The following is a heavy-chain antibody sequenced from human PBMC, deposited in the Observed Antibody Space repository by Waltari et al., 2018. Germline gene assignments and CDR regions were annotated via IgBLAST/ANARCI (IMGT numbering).Heavy chain of an antibody. CDR1: GYSISSGYY. CDR2: IYYSGST. J-gene: IGHJ4*02. Sequence: QVQLQESGPGLVKPSETLSLTCAVSGYSISSGYYWGWIRQPPGKGLEWIGSIYYSGSTYYNPSLKSRVTISVDTSKNQFSLKLSSVTAADTAVYYCARDRTYYDFLVPYYWGQGTLVTVSS. D-gene: IGHD3-3*01. V-gene: IGHV4-38-2*02. CDR3: ARDRTYYDFLVPYY.